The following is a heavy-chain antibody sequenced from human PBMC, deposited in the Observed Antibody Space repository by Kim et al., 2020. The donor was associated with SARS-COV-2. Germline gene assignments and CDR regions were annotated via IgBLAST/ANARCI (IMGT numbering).Heavy chain of an antibody. D-gene: IGHD3-10*01. J-gene: IGHJ5*01. CDR3: ARGRYYYGSGSSPWFDS. CDR1: GASISGAGYY. CDR2: IYYTGNT. V-gene: IGHV4-31*03. Sequence: SETLSLTFTVSGASISGAGYYWSWVRQHPGKGLEWIGYIYYTGNTFYNPSLKSRVTMSLDTSKNQFSLNLSSMTAADTAIYYCARGRYYYGSGSSPWFDS.